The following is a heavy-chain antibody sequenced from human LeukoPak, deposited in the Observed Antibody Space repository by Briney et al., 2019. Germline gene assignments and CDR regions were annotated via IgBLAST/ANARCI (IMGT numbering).Heavy chain of an antibody. D-gene: IGHD1-26*01. Sequence: ASVKVSCKASGYTFTSYDINWVRQATGQGLEWMGWMNPNSGNTGYAQRFQGRVTITRNTSISTAYMELSSLRSEDTAVYYCAAMGSTAVFDYWGQGTLVTVSS. CDR2: MNPNSGNT. V-gene: IGHV1-8*03. CDR1: GYTFTSYD. CDR3: AAMGSTAVFDY. J-gene: IGHJ4*02.